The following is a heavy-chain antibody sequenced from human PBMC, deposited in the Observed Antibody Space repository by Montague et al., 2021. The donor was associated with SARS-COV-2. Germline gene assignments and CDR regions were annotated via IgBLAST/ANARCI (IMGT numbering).Heavy chain of an antibody. D-gene: IGHD2-2*02. V-gene: IGHV4-34*01. Sequence: SETLSLTCAVFGESFSRYYWSWIRQPSGKGLEWIGEISQSGNTKYNPSLQSRVPISLDTSRNQFSLKVSSVTAADTAIYYCASLGDGIVPSPILGLGPYYSFYYMDVWGKGTTVTVSS. CDR2: ISQSGNT. J-gene: IGHJ6*03. CDR1: GESFSRYY. CDR3: ASLGDGIVPSPILGLGPYYSFYYMDV.